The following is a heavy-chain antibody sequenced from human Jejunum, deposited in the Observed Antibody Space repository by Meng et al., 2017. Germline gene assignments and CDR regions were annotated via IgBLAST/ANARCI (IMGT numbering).Heavy chain of an antibody. D-gene: IGHD4-11*01. CDR3: VSSQYGNHKGDY. CDR2: IYHDGST. V-gene: IGHV4-38-2*02. Sequence: SETLSLTCIGTGYSINIGYYWGWIRQPPGKGLEWIGSIYHDGSTNYNPSLKSRVTISIDTSKNQFSLKLSSVTAADTAVYYCVSSQYGNHKGDYWGQGTLVTVSS. J-gene: IGHJ4*02. CDR1: GYSINIGYY.